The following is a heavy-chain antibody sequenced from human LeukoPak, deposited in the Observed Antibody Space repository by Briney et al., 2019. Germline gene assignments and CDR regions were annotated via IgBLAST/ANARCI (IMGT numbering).Heavy chain of an antibody. CDR1: GFTFSSYE. V-gene: IGHV3-21*01. D-gene: IGHD7-27*01. J-gene: IGHJ6*03. CDR3: AKAAWGYYYMDV. Sequence: GGSLRLSCAASGFTFSSYEMNWVRQAPGKGLEWVSSISSSSSYIYYADSVKGRFTISRDNAKNSLYLQMNSLRAEDTAVYYCAKAAWGYYYMDVWGKGTTVTISS. CDR2: ISSSSSYI.